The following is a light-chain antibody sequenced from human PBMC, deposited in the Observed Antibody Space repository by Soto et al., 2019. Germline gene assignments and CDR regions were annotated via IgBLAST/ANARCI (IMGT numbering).Light chain of an antibody. V-gene: IGKV1-5*01. Sequence: DIQLSQSSSTLSAYIGASVTITCRASQSISSWLAWYQQKPGKAPKLLIYDASSLKSGVPSRFSGSGSGTEFTLTISSLQPDDFATYYCQQYNTYSAFGQGTKVDVK. CDR1: QSISSW. CDR3: QQYNTYSA. J-gene: IGKJ1*01. CDR2: DAS.